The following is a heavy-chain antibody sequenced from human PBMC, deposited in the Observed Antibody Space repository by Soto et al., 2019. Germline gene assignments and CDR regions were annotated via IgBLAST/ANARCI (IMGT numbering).Heavy chain of an antibody. D-gene: IGHD6-19*01. V-gene: IGHV3-23*01. CDR1: GFTFSSYA. CDR3: AKDIGYSSGWYSDYFDY. Sequence: GGALRLSCAASGFTFSSYAMSWVRQAPGKGLEWVSAISGSGGSTYYADSVKGRFTISRDNSKNTLYLQMNSLRAEDTAVYYCAKDIGYSSGWYSDYFDYWGQGTLVNVSS. CDR2: ISGSGGST. J-gene: IGHJ4*02.